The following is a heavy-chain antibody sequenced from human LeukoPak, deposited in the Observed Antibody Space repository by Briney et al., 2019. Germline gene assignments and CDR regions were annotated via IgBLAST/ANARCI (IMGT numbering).Heavy chain of an antibody. CDR1: GGSISSSSYY. CDR2: IYYSGIT. J-gene: IGHJ4*02. D-gene: IGHD4-17*01. CDR3: ARLPSSTVTTGGGYFDY. Sequence: PSETLSLTCTVSGGSISSSSYYWDWIRQPPGKGLEWIGSIYYSGITYYNPSLKSRVTISVDTSKNQFSLKLSSVTAADTAVYYCARLPSSTVTTGGGYFDYWGQGTLVTVSS. V-gene: IGHV4-39*07.